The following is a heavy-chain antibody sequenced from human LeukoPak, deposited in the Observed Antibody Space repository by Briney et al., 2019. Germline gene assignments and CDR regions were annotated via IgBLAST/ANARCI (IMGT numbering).Heavy chain of an antibody. V-gene: IGHV1-46*01. J-gene: IGHJ6*02. CDR1: GYTFTSYY. CDR2: INPSGGST. Sequence: ASVKVSCKASGYTFTSYYMHWVRQAPGQGLEWMGIINPSGGSTSYAQKFQGRVTMTRDTSTSTVYMELSSLRSEDTAVYYCAREALPRDDFWSGYVGVYYYYYGMDVWGQGTTVIVSS. CDR3: AREALPRDDFWSGYVGVYYYYYGMDV. D-gene: IGHD3-3*01.